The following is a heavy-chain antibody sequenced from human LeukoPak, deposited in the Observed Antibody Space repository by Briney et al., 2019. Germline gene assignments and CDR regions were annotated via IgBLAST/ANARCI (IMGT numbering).Heavy chain of an antibody. CDR2: IYYTGNT. CDR1: GASISSDYYF. D-gene: IGHD3-9*01. CDR3: AREFDT. Sequence: SETLSLTCAVSGASISSDYYFWSWIRQPPGKGLEWIGHIYYTGNTFSNPSLKSRVTISVDRTKNQFSLKLRSVTAADTAVYYCAREFDTWGQGTLVTVSS. J-gene: IGHJ4*02. V-gene: IGHV4-30-2*01.